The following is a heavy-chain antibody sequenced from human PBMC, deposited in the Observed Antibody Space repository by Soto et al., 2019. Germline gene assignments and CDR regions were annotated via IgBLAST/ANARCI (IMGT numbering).Heavy chain of an antibody. CDR2: IYYSGST. D-gene: IGHD3-22*01. J-gene: IGHJ4*02. V-gene: IGHV4-59*01. CDR1: GGSISSYY. Sequence: SETLSLTCTVSGGSISSYYWSWIRQPPGKGLEWIGYIYYSGSTNYNPSLKSRVTISVDTSKNQFSLKLSSVTAADTAVYYCARMNYYDTSGYPFDYWGQGMMVTSPQ. CDR3: ARMNYYDTSGYPFDY.